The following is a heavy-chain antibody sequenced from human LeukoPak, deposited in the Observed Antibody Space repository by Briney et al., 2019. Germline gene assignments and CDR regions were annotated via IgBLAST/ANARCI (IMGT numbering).Heavy chain of an antibody. J-gene: IGHJ4*02. V-gene: IGHV4-4*07. CDR1: GGSIGNYY. CDR2: IYTSGST. CDR3: ARGIGYSSRFDY. Sequence: PSETLSLTCTVSGGSIGNYYWNWVRQPAGKGLEWIGRIYTSGSTNYNPSLKSRVTISVDKSQSQFSLKLSSVTAADTAMYYCARGIGYSSRFDYWGQGTLVTVSS. D-gene: IGHD6-13*01.